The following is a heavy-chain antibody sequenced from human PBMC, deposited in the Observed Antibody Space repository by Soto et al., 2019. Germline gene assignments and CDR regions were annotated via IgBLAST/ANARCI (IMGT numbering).Heavy chain of an antibody. Sequence: GESLKISCMGSGYKVSTWHSFTSYWIAWVRQMPGKGLEWMGIIYPGDSDTRYSPSFQGQVTISADKSISTAYLQWSSLKASDTAMYYCAMNFYDSSAYYGYYYYGMDVWGQGTTVTVSS. CDR2: IYPGDSDT. J-gene: IGHJ6*02. CDR3: AMNFYDSSAYYGYYYYGMDV. V-gene: IGHV5-51*01. D-gene: IGHD3-22*01. CDR1: GYKVSTWHSFTSYW.